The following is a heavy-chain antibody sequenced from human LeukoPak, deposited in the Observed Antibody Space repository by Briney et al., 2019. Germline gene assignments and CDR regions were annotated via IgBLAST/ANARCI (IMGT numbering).Heavy chain of an antibody. D-gene: IGHD3-22*01. V-gene: IGHV4-34*01. CDR3: ARGRMIVVKMVLGYWFDP. J-gene: IGHJ5*02. CDR1: GGSFSGYY. Sequence: SETLSLTCAVYGGSFSGYYWSWIRQPPGNGLEWIGEINHSGSTNYNPSLKSRVTISGYTSKNQFSLKLSSVTAADTAVYYFARGRMIVVKMVLGYWFDPWGQGTLVTVSS. CDR2: INHSGST.